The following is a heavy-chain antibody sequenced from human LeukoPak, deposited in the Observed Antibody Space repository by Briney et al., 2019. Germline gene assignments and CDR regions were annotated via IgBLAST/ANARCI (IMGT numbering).Heavy chain of an antibody. CDR2: IYSGGST. J-gene: IGHJ4*02. D-gene: IGHD1-26*01. V-gene: IGHV3-66*02. CDR1: GFTVRSNY. CDR3: ARDRGSYAWEY. Sequence: GGSLRLSCAASGFTVRSNYMSWVRQAPGKGLEWVSVIYSGGSTYYADSVKGRFTISRDNSKNTLYLQMNSLRPEDTAVYYCARDRGSYAWEYWGQGTLVTASS.